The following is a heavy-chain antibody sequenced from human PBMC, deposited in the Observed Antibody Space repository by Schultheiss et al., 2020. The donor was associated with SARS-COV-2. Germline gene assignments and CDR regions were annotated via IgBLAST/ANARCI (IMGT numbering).Heavy chain of an antibody. CDR3: ARTGAVAGTYLYYYYGMDV. V-gene: IGHV4-30-2*01. J-gene: IGHJ6*02. CDR1: GGSISSGDYY. Sequence: SETLSLTCTVSGGSISSGDYYWSWIRQPPGKGLEWIGYIYHSGSTNYNPSLKSRVTISVDKSKNQFSLKLSSVTAADTAVYYCARTGAVAGTYLYYYYGMDVWGQGTTVTVSS. D-gene: IGHD6-19*01. CDR2: IYHSGST.